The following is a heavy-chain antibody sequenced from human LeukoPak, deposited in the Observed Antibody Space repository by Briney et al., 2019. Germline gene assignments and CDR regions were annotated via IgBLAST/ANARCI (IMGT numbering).Heavy chain of an antibody. V-gene: IGHV3-9*01. J-gene: IGHJ4*02. D-gene: IGHD6-13*01. Sequence: GGSLRLSCAASGFTFDDYAMPWVRHAPGKGLEWVSGISWNSGSIGYADSVKGRFTISRDNAKNSLYLQMNSLRAEDTALYYCAKLPAIAAAGTDFDYWGQGTLVTVSS. CDR3: AKLPAIAAAGTDFDY. CDR2: ISWNSGSI. CDR1: GFTFDDYA.